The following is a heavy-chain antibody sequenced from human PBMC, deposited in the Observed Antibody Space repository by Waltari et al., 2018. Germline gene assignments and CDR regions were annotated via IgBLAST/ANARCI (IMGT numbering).Heavy chain of an antibody. V-gene: IGHV1-69*18. CDR2: IIPVLGPP. Sequence: QVQLVQSGAEMKKPGSSVKVSCRASGGPFSTSVVSWVRQAPGQGLGWMGRIIPVLGPPTYAQKFQGRVTFTADESTSTVYMELSSLRSEDTAIYYCAKNGDIMLRATTFRDAFDIWGQGTMVTVSS. J-gene: IGHJ3*02. CDR1: GGPFSTSV. D-gene: IGHD1-26*01. CDR3: AKNGDIMLRATTFRDAFDI.